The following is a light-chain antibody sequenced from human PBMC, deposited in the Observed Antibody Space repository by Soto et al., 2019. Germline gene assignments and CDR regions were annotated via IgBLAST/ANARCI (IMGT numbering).Light chain of an antibody. V-gene: IGLV2-18*02. CDR2: EVS. J-gene: IGLJ2*01. CDR3: GSYTASTSFVI. CDR1: SSDVGSYNR. Sequence: QSVLTQPPSVSGSPGQSVTISCTGTSSDVGSYNRVSWYQQSPSTAPKLIIYEVSNRPSGVPDRFSGSKSGNTASLTISVLQAEDEADYFCGSYTASTSFVIFGGGTQLT.